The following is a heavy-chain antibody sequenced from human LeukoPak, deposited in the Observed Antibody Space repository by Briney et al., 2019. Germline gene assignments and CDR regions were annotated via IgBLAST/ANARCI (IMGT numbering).Heavy chain of an antibody. V-gene: IGHV4-59*08. CDR3: ARHHTAMVSSSDY. J-gene: IGHJ4*02. CDR1: GGSINNYY. CDR2: IYYSGST. D-gene: IGHD5-18*01. Sequence: SETLSLTCTVSGGSINNYYWSWIRQSPGKGLEWIGYIYYSGSTNYNPSLKSRVTISVDTSKNQFSLKLSSVTAADTAVYYCARHHTAMVSSSDYWGQGTLVTVSS.